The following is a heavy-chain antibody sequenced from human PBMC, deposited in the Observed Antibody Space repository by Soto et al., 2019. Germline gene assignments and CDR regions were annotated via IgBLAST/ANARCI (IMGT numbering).Heavy chain of an antibody. Sequence: QLQLQESGSGLVKPSQTLSLICAVSGGSISSGGYSWSWIRQPPGKGLEWIEYLYHSGSTYYNPSLNSRVTASGNRFKYQVSLKLSSVPGAEPAGYYCARARGVFLGGHGIDVWGQGTTGTVSS. V-gene: IGHV4-30-2*01. CDR1: GGSISSGGYS. CDR3: ARARGVFLGGHGIDV. CDR2: LYHSGST. J-gene: IGHJ6*02. D-gene: IGHD3-3*01.